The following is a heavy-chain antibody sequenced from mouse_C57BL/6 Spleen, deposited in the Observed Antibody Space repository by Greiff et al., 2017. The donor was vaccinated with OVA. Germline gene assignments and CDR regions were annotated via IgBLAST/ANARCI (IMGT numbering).Heavy chain of an antibody. CDR1: GYTFTDYY. Sequence: EVQLQQSGPELVKPGASVKISCKASGYTFTDYYMNWVKQSHGKSLEWIGDINPNNGGTSYNQKFKGKATLTVDKSSSTAYMELRSLTSEDSAVYYGARGEHYYGSGGFAYWGQGTLVTVSA. J-gene: IGHJ3*01. V-gene: IGHV1-26*01. CDR2: INPNNGGT. D-gene: IGHD1-1*01. CDR3: ARGEHYYGSGGFAY.